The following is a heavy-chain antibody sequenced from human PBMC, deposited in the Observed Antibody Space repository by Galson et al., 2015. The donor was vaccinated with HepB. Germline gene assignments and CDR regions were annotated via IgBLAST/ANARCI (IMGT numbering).Heavy chain of an antibody. Sequence: SVKVSCKASGYTFTSYYMHWVRQAPGQGLEWMGIINPSGGSTSYAQKFQGRVTVTTDTSTSTAYMELRSLRSDDTAVYYCARVSMVRGAPNYYYGMDVWGPGTTDTVSS. CDR3: ARVSMVRGAPNYYYGMDV. J-gene: IGHJ6*02. CDR1: GYTFTSYY. D-gene: IGHD3-10*01. V-gene: IGHV1-46*01. CDR2: INPSGGST.